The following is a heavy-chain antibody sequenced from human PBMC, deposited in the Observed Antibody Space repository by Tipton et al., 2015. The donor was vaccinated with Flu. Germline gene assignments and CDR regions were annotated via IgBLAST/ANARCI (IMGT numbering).Heavy chain of an antibody. D-gene: IGHD2-2*01. CDR2: IRSRTYGGTT. CDR1: GFTFGDYA. J-gene: IGHJ5*02. V-gene: IGHV3-49*03. CDR3: SRGGGSTSFDP. Sequence: SLRLSCTASGFTFGDYAMSWFRQAPGGGLEWVGFIRSRTYGGTTEYAASVKGRFTISRDDSKTIAHLHMNNLKTEDTAVYYCSRGGGSTSFDPWGQGALVTVSS.